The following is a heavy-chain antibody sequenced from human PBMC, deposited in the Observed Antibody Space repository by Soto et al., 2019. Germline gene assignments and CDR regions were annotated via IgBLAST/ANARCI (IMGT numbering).Heavy chain of an antibody. J-gene: IGHJ6*02. D-gene: IGHD3-22*01. Sequence: LRLSCAASGFTFSRHGIHWVRQAPGKGLEWVAVISHDGRGKYYAEPVKGRFTISRDNSKNTLYLQMNSLRAEDTAKYFCAEALDTSGFYYYYYGMDVWGQGTTVTVSS. CDR1: GFTFSRHG. V-gene: IGHV3-30*18. CDR2: ISHDGRGK. CDR3: AEALDTSGFYYYYYGMDV.